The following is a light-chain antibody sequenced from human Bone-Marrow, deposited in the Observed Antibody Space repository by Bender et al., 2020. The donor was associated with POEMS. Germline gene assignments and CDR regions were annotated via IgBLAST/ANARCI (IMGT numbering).Light chain of an antibody. Sequence: QSALTQPSSVSGSPGQSITISCTGTSRDVGTYNRVSWYQQPPGTAPKLLIYEVTYRPSGVPDRFSGSKSGNTASLTISGLQAEDEADYYCSSFTSDSTFVFGPGTKVTVL. CDR2: EVT. V-gene: IGLV2-18*02. J-gene: IGLJ1*01. CDR1: SRDVGTYNR. CDR3: SSFTSDSTFV.